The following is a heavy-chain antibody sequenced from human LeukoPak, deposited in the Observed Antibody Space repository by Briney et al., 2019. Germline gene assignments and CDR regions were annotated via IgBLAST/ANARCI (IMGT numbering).Heavy chain of an antibody. V-gene: IGHV3-23*01. J-gene: IGHJ6*03. Sequence: GGSLRLSCAASGFTFSSYGMSWVRQAPGKGLEWVSAISGSGGSTYYADSVKGRFTISRDNSKNTLYLQMNSLRAEDTAVYYCASPYYDFWSGYPGIYYYYYMDVWGKGTTVTVSS. CDR2: ISGSGGST. CDR1: GFTFSSYG. D-gene: IGHD3-3*01. CDR3: ASPYYDFWSGYPGIYYYYYMDV.